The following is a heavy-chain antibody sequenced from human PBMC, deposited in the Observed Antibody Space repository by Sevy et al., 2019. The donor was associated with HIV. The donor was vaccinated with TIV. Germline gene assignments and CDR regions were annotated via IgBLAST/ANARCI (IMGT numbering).Heavy chain of an antibody. CDR2: ISGSGGST. D-gene: IGHD3-22*01. J-gene: IGHJ1*01. CDR1: GFTFSSYA. CDR3: AKDGKHITMIVVVISAEYFQH. V-gene: IGHV3-23*01. Sequence: GGSLRLSCAASGFTFSSYAMSWVRQAPGKGLEWVSAISGSGGSTYYADPVKGRFTISRDNSKNTLYLQMNSLRAEDTAVYYCAKDGKHITMIVVVISAEYFQHWGQGTLVTVSS.